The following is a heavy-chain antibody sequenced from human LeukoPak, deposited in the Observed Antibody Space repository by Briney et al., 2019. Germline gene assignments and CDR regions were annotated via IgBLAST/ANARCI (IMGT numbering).Heavy chain of an antibody. V-gene: IGHV3-30-3*01. D-gene: IGHD6-19*01. CDR1: GFTFSSYA. CDR2: ISYDGSNK. Sequence: GGSLRLSCAASGFTFSSYAMHWVRQAPGKGLEWVAVISYDGSNKYYADSVKGRFTISRDNSKNTLYLQMNSLRAEDTAVYYCARGHRPGIAVTDYYYYGMDVWGQGTTVTVPS. CDR3: ARGHRPGIAVTDYYYYGMDV. J-gene: IGHJ6*02.